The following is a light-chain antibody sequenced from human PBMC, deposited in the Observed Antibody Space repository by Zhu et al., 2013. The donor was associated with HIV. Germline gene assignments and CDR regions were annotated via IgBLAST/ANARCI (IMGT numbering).Light chain of an antibody. CDR3: GTWDSSLSVWV. J-gene: IGLJ3*02. V-gene: IGLV1-51*01. CDR2: DNN. Sequence: QSVLTQPPSVSAAPGQKVTISCSGRTSNIGNNYVSWYQQLPGTAPKLLIYDNNKRPLGIPDRFSGSKSGTSATLGITGLQTGDEADYYCGTWDSSLSVWVFGGGTKLTVL. CDR1: TSNIGNNY.